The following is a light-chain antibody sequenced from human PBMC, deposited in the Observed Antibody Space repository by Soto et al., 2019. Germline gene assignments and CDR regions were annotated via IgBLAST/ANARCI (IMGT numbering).Light chain of an antibody. CDR3: CSYAGSSTVV. V-gene: IGLV2-23*01. J-gene: IGLJ2*01. CDR1: SSDVGSYNL. CDR2: EGS. Sequence: QSALTQPASVSGSPGQSITISCTGTSSDVGSYNLVSWYQQHPGKAPKLMIYEGSKRPSGVSNRFSGSNSGNTASLTLSGLQAEDEADYYCCSYAGSSTVVFGGGTKLPVL.